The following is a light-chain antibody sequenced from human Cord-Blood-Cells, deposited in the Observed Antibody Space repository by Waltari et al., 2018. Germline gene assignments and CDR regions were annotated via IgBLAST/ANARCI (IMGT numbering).Light chain of an antibody. V-gene: IGLV2-14*01. CDR3: SSYTSSSTPVV. CDR2: DVS. CDR1: SSHVGGYNY. Sequence: QSVLTQPASVSGSPGQSITISCTGTSSHVGGYNYVSWYQQQPGKAPKLMIYDVSNRPSGVSNRFSGSKSGNTASLTISGLQAEDEADYYCSSYTSSSTPVVFGGGTKLTVL. J-gene: IGLJ2*01.